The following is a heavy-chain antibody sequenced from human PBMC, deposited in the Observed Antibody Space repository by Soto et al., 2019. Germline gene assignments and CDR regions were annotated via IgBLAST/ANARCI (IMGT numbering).Heavy chain of an antibody. D-gene: IGHD3-22*01. CDR2: INPNSGGT. CDR3: ARDLKKVHPYYYDSQSWFDP. CDR1: GYTFTGYY. Sequence: ASVKVSCKASGYTFTGYYMHWVRQAPGQGLEWMGWINPNSGGTNYAQKFQGWVTMTRDTSISTAYMELSRLRSDDTAVYYCARDLKKVHPYYYDSQSWFDPWGQGTLVTVSS. J-gene: IGHJ5*02. V-gene: IGHV1-2*04.